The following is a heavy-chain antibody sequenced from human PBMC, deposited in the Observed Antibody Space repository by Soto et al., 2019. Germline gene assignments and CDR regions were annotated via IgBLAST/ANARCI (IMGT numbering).Heavy chain of an antibody. CDR2: INSDGSST. J-gene: IGHJ4*02. Sequence: PGGSLRLSCAASGFTFSSYWMHWVRQAPGKGLVWVSRINSDGSSTSYADSVKGRFTISRDNAKNTLYLQMNSLRAEDTAVYYCARDGGYDILTGYYRPHDYWGQGTLVTVSS. D-gene: IGHD3-9*01. V-gene: IGHV3-74*01. CDR1: GFTFSSYW. CDR3: ARDGGYDILTGYYRPHDY.